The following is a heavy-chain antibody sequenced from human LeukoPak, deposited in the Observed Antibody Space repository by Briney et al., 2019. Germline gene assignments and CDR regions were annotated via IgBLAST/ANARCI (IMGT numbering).Heavy chain of an antibody. J-gene: IGHJ5*02. CDR1: GGSFSGYY. V-gene: IGHV4-34*01. Sequence: SETLSLTCAVYGGSFSGYYWSWIRQPPGKGLEWIGEINHSGSTNYNPSLKSRVTISVDTSKNQFSLKLSSVTAADTAVYYCARGLGFPLRWSGYNWFDPWGQGTLVTVSS. D-gene: IGHD3-3*01. CDR3: ARGLGFPLRWSGYNWFDP. CDR2: INHSGST.